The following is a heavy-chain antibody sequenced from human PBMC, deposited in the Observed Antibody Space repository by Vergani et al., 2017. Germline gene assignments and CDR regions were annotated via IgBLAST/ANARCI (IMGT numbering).Heavy chain of an antibody. CDR3: AKDKGPGGRDGYIDY. CDR2: ISWDGGST. Sequence: EVQLVESGGVVVQPGGSLRLSCAASGFTFDDYAMHWVRQAPGKGLEWVSLISWDGGSTYYADSVKGRFTISRDNSKNSLYLQINSLRAEDTALYYCAKDKGPGGRDGYIDYWGQGTLVTVSS. V-gene: IGHV3-43D*03. CDR1: GFTFDDYA. D-gene: IGHD5-24*01. J-gene: IGHJ4*02.